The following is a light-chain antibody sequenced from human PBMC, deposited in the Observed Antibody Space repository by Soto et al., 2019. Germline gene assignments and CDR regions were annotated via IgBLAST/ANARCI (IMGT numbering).Light chain of an antibody. CDR2: GAS. J-gene: IGKJ3*01. CDR3: QQYNNWPRA. CDR1: QSVSSN. Sequence: EIVMTQSPATLSVSPGERATLSCRASQSVSSNLAWYQQKPGQAPRLLIYGASTRATGIPARFSGSGSGTEFTLTISRLQSEDFAVYYGQQYNNWPRAFGPGTKVDIK. V-gene: IGKV3-15*01.